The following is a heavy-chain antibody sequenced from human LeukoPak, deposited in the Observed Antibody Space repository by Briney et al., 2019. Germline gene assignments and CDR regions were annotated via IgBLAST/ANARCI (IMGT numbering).Heavy chain of an antibody. CDR1: GGSFSDYY. J-gene: IGHJ5*02. D-gene: IGHD6-13*01. Sequence: SETLSLTCAVYGGSFSDYYWSWIRQPPGRGLEWIGEIIHSGSTNYKSSLKSRVTTSLDTSKNQFSLRLSSVTAADTAVYYCWGYTTRGDWFDPWGQGTLVTVSS. CDR3: WGYTTRGDWFDP. CDR2: IIHSGST. V-gene: IGHV4-34*12.